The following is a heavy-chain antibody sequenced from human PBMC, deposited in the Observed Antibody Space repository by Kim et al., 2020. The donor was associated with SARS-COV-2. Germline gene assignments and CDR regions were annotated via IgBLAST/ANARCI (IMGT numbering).Heavy chain of an antibody. CDR3: AIINPYSGSLGY. D-gene: IGHD1-26*01. CDR2: INAGNGNT. J-gene: IGHJ4*02. CDR1: GYTFTSYA. V-gene: IGHV1-3*01. Sequence: ASVKVSCKASGYTFTSYAMHWVRQAPGQRLEWMGWINAGNGNTKYSQKFQGRVTITRDTSASTAYMELSSLRSEDTAVYYCAIINPYSGSLGYWGQGTLVTVSS.